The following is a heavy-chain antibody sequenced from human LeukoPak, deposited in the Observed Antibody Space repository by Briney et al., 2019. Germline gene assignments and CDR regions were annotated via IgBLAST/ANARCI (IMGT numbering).Heavy chain of an antibody. J-gene: IGHJ6*03. Sequence: SETLSLTCTLSGGSISSYYWTWIRQPPGKGLEWIGYIYYSGSTSYNPSLKSRVTMSVDTSKNQFSLKLRSVTAADTAVYYCARLSYCSDTNCPPHHMDVWGEGTAVTVSS. CDR2: IYYSGST. D-gene: IGHD2-2*01. CDR3: ARLSYCSDTNCPPHHMDV. CDR1: GGSISSYY. V-gene: IGHV4-59*01.